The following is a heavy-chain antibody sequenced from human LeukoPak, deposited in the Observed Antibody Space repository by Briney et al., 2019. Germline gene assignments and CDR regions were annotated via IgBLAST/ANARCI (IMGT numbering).Heavy chain of an antibody. CDR2: ISGSGGST. V-gene: IGHV3-23*01. Sequence: PGGSLRLSCAASGFTFSSYAMSWVRQAPGKGLKGVSGISGSGGSTYYADSVKGRFTISRDNSKNTLYLQMNSLRAEDTAVYYCARHLVPTAMLTAFDIWGQGTMVTVSS. D-gene: IGHD2-2*01. CDR1: GFTFSSYA. J-gene: IGHJ3*02. CDR3: ARHLVPTAMLTAFDI.